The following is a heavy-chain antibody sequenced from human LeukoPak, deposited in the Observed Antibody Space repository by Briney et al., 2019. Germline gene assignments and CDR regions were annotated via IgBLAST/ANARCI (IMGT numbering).Heavy chain of an antibody. CDR1: GDSISSYY. D-gene: IGHD3-16*01. J-gene: IGHJ5*02. CDR2: IYTSGST. Sequence: SETLTLTCTVSGDSISSYYWTWIRQPPGKGLEWIGYIYTSGSTNFNPSLMSRVTMSVDTSKNQFSLKLSSVTAADTAVYYCARLREDSNWFDPWGQGTLVTVSS. CDR3: ARLREDSNWFDP. V-gene: IGHV4-4*09.